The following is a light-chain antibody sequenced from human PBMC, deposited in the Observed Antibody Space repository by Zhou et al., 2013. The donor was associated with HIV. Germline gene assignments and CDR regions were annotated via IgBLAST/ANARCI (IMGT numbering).Light chain of an antibody. Sequence: EIVMTQSPGTLSVSPGERATLSCRASQSVGTNLAWYQQKTGQAPRLLIYGAFSRATGIPTKFSGSGAWTEFTLTISSMQSEDFAVYYCQQYHNRPPALTFGGGTKVEIK. CDR1: QSVGTN. CDR2: GAF. CDR3: QQYHNRPPALT. V-gene: IGKV3-15*01. J-gene: IGKJ4*01.